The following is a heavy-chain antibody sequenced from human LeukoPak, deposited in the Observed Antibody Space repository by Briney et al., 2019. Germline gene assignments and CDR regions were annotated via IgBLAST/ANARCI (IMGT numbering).Heavy chain of an antibody. CDR3: ARAGYGYGYLFDY. Sequence: PGGSLRLSCAASGFTFSSYSMNWVRQAPGKGLEWVSSISSSSSYIYYADSVKGRFTISRDNAKNSLYLQMNSLGAEDTAVYYCARAGYGYGYLFDYWGQGTLVTVSS. CDR2: ISSSSSYI. CDR1: GFTFSSYS. V-gene: IGHV3-21*01. D-gene: IGHD5-18*01. J-gene: IGHJ4*02.